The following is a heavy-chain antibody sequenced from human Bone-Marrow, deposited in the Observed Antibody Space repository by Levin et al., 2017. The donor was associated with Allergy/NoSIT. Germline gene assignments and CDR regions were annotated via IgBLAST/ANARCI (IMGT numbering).Heavy chain of an antibody. V-gene: IGHV3-13*01. CDR2: IGTAGDT. J-gene: IGHJ5*02. D-gene: IGHD6-19*01. CDR3: ARGSGSGWYGGGRGRWFDP. Sequence: GGSLRLSCAAPGFTFSSYDMHWVRQATGKGLEWVSAIGTAGDTYYPGSVKGRFTISRENAKNSLYLQMNSLRAGDTAVYYCARGSGSGWYGGGRGRWFDPWGQGTLVTVSS. CDR1: GFTFSSYD.